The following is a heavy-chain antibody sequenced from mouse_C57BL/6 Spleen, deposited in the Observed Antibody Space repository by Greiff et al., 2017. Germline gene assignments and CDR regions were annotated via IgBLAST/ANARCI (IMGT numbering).Heavy chain of an antibody. V-gene: IGHV1-59*01. CDR2: IDPSDSYT. CDR1: GYTFTSYW. CDR3: ARSGGNYWYFDV. Sequence: QVQLQQPGAELVRPGTSVKLSCTASGYTFTSYWMHWVKQRPGQGLEWIGVIDPSDSYTNYNPKFKGKATLTVDTSSSTAYMQLSSLTSEDSAVYDCARSGGNYWYFDVWGTGTTVTVSS. J-gene: IGHJ1*03. D-gene: IGHD2-1*01.